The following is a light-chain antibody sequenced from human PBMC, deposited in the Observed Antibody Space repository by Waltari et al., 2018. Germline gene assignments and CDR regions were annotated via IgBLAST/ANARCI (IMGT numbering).Light chain of an antibody. CDR2: DNN. J-gene: IGLJ7*01. CDR1: SSNIGNNY. V-gene: IGLV1-51*01. CDR3: GTWDTSLGAGV. Sequence: QSVLTQPPSVSAAPGQKVTISCSGSSSNIGNNYVSWYQQLPGTAPKLLIYDNNKLPSEIPYRISGSRSGTSATLGITGLQTGDEADYYCGTWDTSLGAGVFGGGTQLTVL.